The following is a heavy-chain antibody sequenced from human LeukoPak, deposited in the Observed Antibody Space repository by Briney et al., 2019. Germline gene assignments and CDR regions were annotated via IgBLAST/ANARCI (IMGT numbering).Heavy chain of an antibody. J-gene: IGHJ4*02. CDR1: GYTFTSYG. D-gene: IGHD3-10*01. Sequence: APVKGSCKASGYTFTSYGLCCGRQAPRQGLVWMGCINTYNGNTDYAQKVQGRVTMTTDTSTSTAYMELRSLGSDDTAVYYCARGKFGELLLDCWGQGTLVTVSS. CDR3: ARGKFGELLLDC. V-gene: IGHV1-18*01. CDR2: INTYNGNT.